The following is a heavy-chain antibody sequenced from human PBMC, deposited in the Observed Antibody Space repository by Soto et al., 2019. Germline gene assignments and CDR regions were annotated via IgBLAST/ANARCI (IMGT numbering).Heavy chain of an antibody. J-gene: IGHJ2*01. CDR3: ARGGNGDNVGYWYFDL. CDR1: GYTFTTYY. V-gene: IGHV1-46*01. Sequence: QVQLVQSGAEVKKPGASVEVSCKASGYTFTTYYIHWVRHAPGQGLEWMGVINPGGLSTKYAQKFQDRVTMTSDTSTSTVYMDLSSLRSEDTAVYFCARGGNGDNVGYWYFDLWGRGTLVTVSP. CDR2: INPGGLST. D-gene: IGHD4-17*01.